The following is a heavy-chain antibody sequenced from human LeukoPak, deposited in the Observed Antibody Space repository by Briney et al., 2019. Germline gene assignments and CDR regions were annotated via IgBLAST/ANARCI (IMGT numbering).Heavy chain of an antibody. Sequence: GGSLRLSCAASGFTFSSYGMHWVRQAPGKGLEWVAVISYDGSNKYYADSVKGRFTISRDNSKNTLYLQMNSLRAEDTAVYYCAKALYDILTGLYYYYYGMDVWGQGTTVTVSS. CDR3: AKALYDILTGLYYYYYGMDV. CDR2: ISYDGSNK. D-gene: IGHD3-9*01. V-gene: IGHV3-30*18. CDR1: GFTFSSYG. J-gene: IGHJ6*02.